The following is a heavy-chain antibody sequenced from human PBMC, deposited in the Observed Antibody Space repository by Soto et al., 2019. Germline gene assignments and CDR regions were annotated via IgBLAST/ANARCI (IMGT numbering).Heavy chain of an antibody. D-gene: IGHD3-22*01. CDR3: ARVSLTIHYYDSSGYFDY. Sequence: GGSLRLSCAASGFTFSDYYMSWIRQAPGKGLEWVSYISSSGSTIYYADSVKGRFTISRDNAKNSLYLQMNSLRAEDTAVYYCARVSLTIHYYDSSGYFDYWGQGTLVTVSS. CDR2: ISSSGSTI. V-gene: IGHV3-11*01. J-gene: IGHJ4*02. CDR1: GFTFSDYY.